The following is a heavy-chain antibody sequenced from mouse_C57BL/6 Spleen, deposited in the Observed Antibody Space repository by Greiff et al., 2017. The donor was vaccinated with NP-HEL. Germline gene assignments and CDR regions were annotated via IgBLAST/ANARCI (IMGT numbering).Heavy chain of an antibody. D-gene: IGHD1-1*01. Sequence: QVQLQQPGAELVMPGASVKLSCKASGYTFTSYWMHWVKQRPGQGLEWIGEIDPSDSYTNYNQKFKGKSTLTVDKSSSTAYMQLSSLTSEDPAVYYCARSLYYDSSLFAYWGQGTLVTVAA. V-gene: IGHV1-69*01. CDR3: ARSLYYDSSLFAY. CDR2: IDPSDSYT. J-gene: IGHJ3*01. CDR1: GYTFTSYW.